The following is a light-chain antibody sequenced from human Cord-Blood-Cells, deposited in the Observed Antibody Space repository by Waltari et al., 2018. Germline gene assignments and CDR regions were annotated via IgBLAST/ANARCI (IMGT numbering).Light chain of an antibody. V-gene: IGKV1-39*01. CDR1: QSISSY. J-gene: IGKJ2*01. Sequence: DIQMTQSQSSLSASVGDRVTITCRASQSISSYLNCYQQKPGKAPKLLTYAASSLQSGVPSRFSGSGSGTDFTLTISSLQPEDFATYYCQQSYSTPYTFGQGTKLEIK. CDR3: QQSYSTPYT. CDR2: AAS.